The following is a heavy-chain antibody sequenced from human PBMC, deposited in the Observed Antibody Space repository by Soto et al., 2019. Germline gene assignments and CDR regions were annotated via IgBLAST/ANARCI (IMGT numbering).Heavy chain of an antibody. J-gene: IGHJ1*01. D-gene: IGHD5-18*01. Sequence: QVQLVESGGGVVQPGRSLRLSCAASGFTFSSYAMHWVRKAPGKGLEWVAVISYDGSNKYYADSVKGRFTISRDNSKNTLYLQMNSLRAEDTAMYYCARDGYSYGKGEYFQHWGQGTLVTVSS. V-gene: IGHV3-30-3*01. CDR1: GFTFSSYA. CDR2: ISYDGSNK. CDR3: ARDGYSYGKGEYFQH.